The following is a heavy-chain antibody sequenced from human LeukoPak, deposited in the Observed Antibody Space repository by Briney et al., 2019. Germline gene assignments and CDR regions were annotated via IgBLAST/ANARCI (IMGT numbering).Heavy chain of an antibody. J-gene: IGHJ4*02. CDR1: GYTFTGYY. CDR2: INANSGGT. Sequence: GASVKVSCKASGYTFTGYYMHWGPQAPGQGVEWMGWINANSGGTNYAQKFQGRVTMTRDTSISTAYMELRRLRSDDTAVYYCANSGGYCSGGSCYPAFRIDYWGQGTLVTVSS. CDR3: ANSGGYCSGGSCYPAFRIDY. V-gene: IGHV1-2*02. D-gene: IGHD2-15*01.